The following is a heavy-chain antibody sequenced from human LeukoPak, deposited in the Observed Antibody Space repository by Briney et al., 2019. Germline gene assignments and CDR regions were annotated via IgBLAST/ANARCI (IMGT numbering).Heavy chain of an antibody. CDR2: LSGSGITT. J-gene: IGHJ4*01. CDR1: GFTFSNSA. CDR3: GWSYFDY. D-gene: IGHD6-19*01. V-gene: IGHV3-23*01. Sequence: PGGSLRPSCAASGFTFSNSAMSWVRQAPGKGLEWVSTLSGSGITTYYADSVKGRFTISRDNSKNTLYLQMNSLYCCAKGIYSSGWSYFDYWGHGTLVTVSS.